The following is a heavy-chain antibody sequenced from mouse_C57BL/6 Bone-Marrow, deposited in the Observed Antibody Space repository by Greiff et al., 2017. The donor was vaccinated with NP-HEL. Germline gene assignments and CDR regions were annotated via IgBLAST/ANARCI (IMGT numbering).Heavy chain of an antibody. CDR3: ARPTYYSNYVGFAY. V-gene: IGHV1-34*01. D-gene: IGHD2-5*01. CDR1: GYTFTDYY. CDR2: IYPNNGGN. Sequence: VHVKQSGPELVKPGASVKMSCKASGYTFTDYYMHWVKQSHGKSLEWIGYIYPNNGGNGYNQKFKGKATLTVDKSSSTAYMELRSLTSEDSAVYYCARPTYYSNYVGFAYWGQGTLVTVSA. J-gene: IGHJ3*01.